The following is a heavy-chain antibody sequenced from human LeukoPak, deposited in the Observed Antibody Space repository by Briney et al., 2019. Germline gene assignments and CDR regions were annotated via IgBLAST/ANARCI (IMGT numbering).Heavy chain of an antibody. CDR1: GFTVSSNY. D-gene: IGHD1-26*01. CDR3: ARGRIVGATDYYGMDV. Sequence: PGGSLRLSCAASGFTVSSNYMSWVRQAPGKGLEWVSVIYSGGSTYYADSVKGRFTISRDNSKNTLYLQMNSLRAEDTAVYYCARGRIVGATDYYGMDVWGQGTTVTVSS. J-gene: IGHJ6*02. V-gene: IGHV3-66*01. CDR2: IYSGGST.